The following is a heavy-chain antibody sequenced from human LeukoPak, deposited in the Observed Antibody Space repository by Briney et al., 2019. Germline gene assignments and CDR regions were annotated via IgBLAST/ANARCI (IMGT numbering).Heavy chain of an antibody. CDR3: ARNDYGEYYFDY. D-gene: IGHD4-17*01. V-gene: IGHV3-30*03. J-gene: IGHJ4*02. CDR1: GFTFSSYG. CDR2: ISKDGNSK. Sequence: GRSLRLSCAASGFTFSSYGMHWVRQAPGKGLEWVAVISKDGNSKNYADSVKGRSTISRDNSQNTLFLEVNSLRADDTAMYYCARNDYGEYYFDYWGLGTLVTVSS.